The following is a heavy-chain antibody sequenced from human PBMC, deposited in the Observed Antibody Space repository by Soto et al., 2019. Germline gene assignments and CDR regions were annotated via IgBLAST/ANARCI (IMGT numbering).Heavy chain of an antibody. J-gene: IGHJ4*02. V-gene: IGHV1-69*06. D-gene: IGHD3-22*01. Sequence: SVKVSCKASGGTFSSYAISWLRQAPGQGLGWMGGIIPIFGTANYAQKFQGRVTITADKSTSTAYMELSSLRSEDTAVYYCARDRDWPTYYYDSSGLLFDYWGQGTLVTVSS. CDR1: GGTFSSYA. CDR2: IIPIFGTA. CDR3: ARDRDWPTYYYDSSGLLFDY.